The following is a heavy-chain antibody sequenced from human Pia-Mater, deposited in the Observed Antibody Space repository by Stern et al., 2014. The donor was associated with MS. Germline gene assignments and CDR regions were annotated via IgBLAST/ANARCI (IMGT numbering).Heavy chain of an antibody. CDR1: RFIFSNYA. CDR3: AKGIRVTGAGYXXXX. J-gene: IGHJ6*02. Sequence: EVQLVESGGGLVQPGGSLRLSCAASRFIFSNYAMTWVRQAPGKWLEWVSSISGSGGNTLYADSVKGRFTISRDNSRNMVSLQMNGLRAEDTAVYYCAKGIRVTGAGYXXXXWGQGTTVIVSS. D-gene: IGHD6-19*01. CDR2: ISGSGGNT. V-gene: IGHV3-23*04.